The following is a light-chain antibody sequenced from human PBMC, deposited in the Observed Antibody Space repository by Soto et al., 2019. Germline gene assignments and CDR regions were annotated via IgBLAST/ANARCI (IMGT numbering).Light chain of an antibody. CDR2: DVS. Sequence: QSALTQPRSVSGSPGQSVTISCTGTSSDVGGYHYVSWYQQHPGKAPKLMIYDVSKRPSGVPDRFSGSNSGNTASLTISGLQAEDEADYYCCSYAGSYKGYVFGTGTKLTVL. V-gene: IGLV2-11*01. J-gene: IGLJ1*01. CDR1: SSDVGGYHY. CDR3: CSYAGSYKGYV.